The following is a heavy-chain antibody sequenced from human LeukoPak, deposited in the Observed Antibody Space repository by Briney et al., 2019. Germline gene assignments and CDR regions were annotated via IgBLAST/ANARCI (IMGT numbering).Heavy chain of an antibody. V-gene: IGHV4-34*01. Sequence: SETLSLTCAVYGGSFSGYYWSWIRQPPGKGLEWIGEINHSGSTNYNPSLKSRVTISVDTSKNQFSLKLSSVTAADTAVYYCATTKYYDFWSGYYTGDYYYYMDVWGKGTTVTVSS. CDR2: INHSGST. CDR1: GGSFSGYY. D-gene: IGHD3-3*01. J-gene: IGHJ6*03. CDR3: ATTKYYDFWSGYYTGDYYYYMDV.